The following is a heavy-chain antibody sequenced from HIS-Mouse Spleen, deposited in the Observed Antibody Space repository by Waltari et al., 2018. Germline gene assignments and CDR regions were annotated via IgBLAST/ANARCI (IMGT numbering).Heavy chain of an antibody. Sequence: QLQLQESGPGLVKPSETLSLTCTVSGGSISSSSYYWGWIRQPPGKGLEWIGRIYYSGSTYCNPSLKSRVTISVDTSKNQFSLKLSSVTAADTAVYYCARRRGWFDYWGQGTLVTVSS. CDR1: GGSISSSSYY. CDR2: IYYSGST. CDR3: ARRRGWFDY. V-gene: IGHV4-39*01. J-gene: IGHJ4*02. D-gene: IGHD6-19*01.